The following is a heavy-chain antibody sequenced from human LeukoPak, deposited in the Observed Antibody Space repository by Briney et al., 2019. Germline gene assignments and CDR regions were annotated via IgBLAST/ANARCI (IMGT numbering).Heavy chain of an antibody. Sequence: SVKVSCKASGGTLSSYAISWVRLAPGQGLEWMGGIIPIFGTANYAQKFQGRVTITADESTSTAYMELSSLRSEDTAVYYCARGGGGYSYGYYYYFDYWGQGALVTVSS. CDR2: IIPIFGTA. D-gene: IGHD5-18*01. CDR3: ARGGGGYSYGYYYYFDY. V-gene: IGHV1-69*13. CDR1: GGTLSSYA. J-gene: IGHJ4*02.